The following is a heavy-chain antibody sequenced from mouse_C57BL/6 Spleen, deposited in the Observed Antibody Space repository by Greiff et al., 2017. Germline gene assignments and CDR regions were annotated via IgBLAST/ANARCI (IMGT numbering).Heavy chain of an antibody. Sequence: VQLQQSGPELVKPGASVKIPCKASGYTFTDYNMDWVKQSHGKSLEWIGDINPNNGGTIYNQKFKGKATLTVDKSSSTAYMELRSLTSEDTAVYYCARSRNYYGRGDYFDYWGQGTTLTVSS. CDR1: GYTFTDYN. CDR2: INPNNGGT. J-gene: IGHJ2*01. V-gene: IGHV1-18*01. CDR3: ARSRNYYGRGDYFDY. D-gene: IGHD1-1*01.